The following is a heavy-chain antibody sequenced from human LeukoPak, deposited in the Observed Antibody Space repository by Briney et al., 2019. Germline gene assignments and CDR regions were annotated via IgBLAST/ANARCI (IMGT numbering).Heavy chain of an antibody. CDR3: ARVPGIPVETQGYAFDI. CDR2: IKQDGSEK. Sequence: PGGSLRLSCAASGFTFSSYGMSWVRQAPGKGLEWVANIKQDGSEKYYVDSVKGRFTISRDNAKNSLYLQMNSLRAEDTAVYYCARVPGIPVETQGYAFDIWGQGTMVTVSS. J-gene: IGHJ3*02. D-gene: IGHD2-21*01. V-gene: IGHV3-7*03. CDR1: GFTFSSYG.